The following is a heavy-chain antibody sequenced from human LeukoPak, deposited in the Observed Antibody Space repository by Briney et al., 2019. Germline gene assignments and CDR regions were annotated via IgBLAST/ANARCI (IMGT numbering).Heavy chain of an antibody. CDR2: ISYDGSNK. D-gene: IGHD6-19*01. CDR1: GFTFSSYG. V-gene: IGHV3-30*18. J-gene: IGHJ4*02. CDR3: AKDHTAVAGTGDY. Sequence: GGSLRLSCAASGFTFSSYGMHWVRQAPGKGLEWVAVISYDGSNKYYADSVKGRFTISRDNSKNTLYLQMNSLRAEDTAVYYCAKDHTAVAGTGDYWGQGTLVTVSS.